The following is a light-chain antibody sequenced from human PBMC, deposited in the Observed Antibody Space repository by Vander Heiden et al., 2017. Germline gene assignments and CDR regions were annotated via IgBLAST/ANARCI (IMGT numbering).Light chain of an antibody. CDR3: QQSYSTPQT. Sequence: EIQMTQSPSSLSASVGDRVTITCRASQSISSYLNWYQQKPGKAPKLLIYAASSLQSGVPSRFSGSGSGTDFTLTISSLQPEDFATYYCQQSYSTPQTFGQGTKLEIK. CDR2: AAS. CDR1: QSISSY. J-gene: IGKJ2*01. V-gene: IGKV1-39*01.